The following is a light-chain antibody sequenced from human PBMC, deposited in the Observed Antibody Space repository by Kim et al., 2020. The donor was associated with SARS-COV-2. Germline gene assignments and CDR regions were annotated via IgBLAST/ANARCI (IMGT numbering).Light chain of an antibody. J-gene: IGKJ1*01. CDR3: RQSWT. CDR2: KAS. CDR1: QSISSW. V-gene: IGKV1-5*03. Sequence: DIQMTQSPSTLSASVGDRVTINCRASQSISSWLAWYQQKPGKAPKLLIYKASSLESGVPSRFSGSGSGTEFTLTISSLQPDDFATYYCRQSWTFGQGTKVDIK.